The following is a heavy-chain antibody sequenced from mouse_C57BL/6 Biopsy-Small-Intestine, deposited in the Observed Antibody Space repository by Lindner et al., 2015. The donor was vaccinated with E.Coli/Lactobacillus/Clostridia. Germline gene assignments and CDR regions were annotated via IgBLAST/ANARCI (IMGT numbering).Heavy chain of an antibody. CDR3: ARVGIYVMDY. V-gene: IGHV1-14*01. J-gene: IGHJ4*01. Sequence: VQLQESGPELVKPGASVKMSCKASGYTFTSYIMYWVKQKPGQGLEWIGFINPYNDGTKYNEKFKGKATLTSDKSSSTAYMELSSLTSEDSAVYYCARVGIYVMDYWGQGTSVTVSS. CDR2: INPYNDGT. CDR1: GYTFTSYI.